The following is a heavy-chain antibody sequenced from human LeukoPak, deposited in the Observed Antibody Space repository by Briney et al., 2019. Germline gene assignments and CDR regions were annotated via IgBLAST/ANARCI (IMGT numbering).Heavy chain of an antibody. J-gene: IGHJ4*02. D-gene: IGHD3-22*01. CDR2: IKSKTDDGTT. Sequence: GGSLRLSCAASGFTFSNAWMTWVRQAPGKGLEWVGRIKSKTDDGTTDYAAPVKGRFTISRDDSKNTLYLQMNSLRAEDTAVYYCARVPKRGIYSSGYFDNWGQGTLVTVSS. V-gene: IGHV3-15*05. CDR3: ARVPKRGIYSSGYFDN. CDR1: GFTFSNAW.